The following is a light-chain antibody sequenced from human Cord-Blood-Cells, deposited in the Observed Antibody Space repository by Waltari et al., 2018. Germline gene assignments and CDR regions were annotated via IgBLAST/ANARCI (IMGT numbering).Light chain of an antibody. CDR1: KLGDKY. V-gene: IGLV3-1*01. CDR2: QDS. J-gene: IGLJ3*02. CDR3: QAWDSSTAGGV. Sequence: SYELTQPPSVSVSPGQTASITCSGDKLGDKYACWYQQKPGQSPVLVIYQDSKRPSGIPGRFSASNPGNTAPLTISGTQAMDEADYYCQAWDSSTAGGVFGGGTKLTVL.